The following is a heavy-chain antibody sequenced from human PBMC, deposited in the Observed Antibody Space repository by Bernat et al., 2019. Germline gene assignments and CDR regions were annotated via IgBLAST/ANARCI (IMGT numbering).Heavy chain of an antibody. CDR1: GFTFSSYG. CDR3: ARDRTSRRDFDY. D-gene: IGHD6-25*01. V-gene: IGHV3-33*01. J-gene: IGHJ4*02. Sequence: QVQLVESGGGVVQPGRSLRLSCAASGFTFSSYGMHWVRQAPGKGLEWVAGIWYDGSNKYYADSVKGRFTISRDNSKNTLYLQMNSLRAEDTAVYYCARDRTSRRDFDYWGQGTLVTVSS. CDR2: IWYDGSNK.